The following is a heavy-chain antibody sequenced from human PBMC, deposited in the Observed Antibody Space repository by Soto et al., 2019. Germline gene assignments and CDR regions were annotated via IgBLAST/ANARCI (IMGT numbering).Heavy chain of an antibody. Sequence: PSETLSLTCTVSGGSISSSSYYWGWIRQPPGKGLEWIGSIYYSGSTYYNPSLKSRVTISVDTSKKKLSLKLSSVTAADTAVYYCARRGEYYYDSIYFDYWGQGTLVTVS. J-gene: IGHJ4*02. CDR2: IYYSGST. V-gene: IGHV4-39*01. CDR3: ARRGEYYYDSIYFDY. D-gene: IGHD3-22*01. CDR1: GGSISSSSYY.